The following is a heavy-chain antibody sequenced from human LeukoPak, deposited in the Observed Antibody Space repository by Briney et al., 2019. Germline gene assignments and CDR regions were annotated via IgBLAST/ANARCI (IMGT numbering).Heavy chain of an antibody. CDR3: ATKLGWESPFQH. J-gene: IGHJ1*01. D-gene: IGHD7-27*01. CDR2: ISPDGSGT. CDR1: GFTLSSYW. Sequence: GGSLRLSCAASGFTLSSYWMHWVRQAPGKGLEWVSRISPDGSGTTYADSVKGRFTISRDNAKNTLYLQMNSLRAEDTAVYFCATKLGWESPFQHWGQDTLVTVSS. V-gene: IGHV3-74*01.